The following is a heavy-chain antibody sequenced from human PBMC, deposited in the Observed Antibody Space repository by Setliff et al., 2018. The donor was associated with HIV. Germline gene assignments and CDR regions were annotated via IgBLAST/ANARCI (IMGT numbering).Heavy chain of an antibody. CDR3: AGASSDSSGWGYYFDY. Sequence: KASETLSLTCTVSGYFISSSYYWGWIRQSPGKGLEWIGNFYHSGSTYYNPSLKSRVTISATSKNQFSLKLSSVTASDTAVYYCAGASSDSSGWGYYFDYWGQGTLVTVSS. J-gene: IGHJ4*02. CDR2: FYHSGST. D-gene: IGHD3-22*01. CDR1: GYFISSSYY. V-gene: IGHV4-38-2*02.